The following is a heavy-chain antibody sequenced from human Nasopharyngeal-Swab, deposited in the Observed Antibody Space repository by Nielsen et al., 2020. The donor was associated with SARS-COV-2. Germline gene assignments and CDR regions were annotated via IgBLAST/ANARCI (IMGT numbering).Heavy chain of an antibody. CDR1: GFTFTNYA. CDR2: VSANGDGT. CDR3: ARGGGGSSGYYFDF. J-gene: IGHJ4*02. V-gene: IGHV3-23*01. Sequence: GESLKISYAASGFTFTNYAMTWVRQAPGKGLEWVSAVSANGDGTFNADSVKGRFTISRDNFKNTLSLQMNSLRVEDTAVYYCARGGGGSSGYYFDFWGQGTLVTVSS. D-gene: IGHD3-22*01.